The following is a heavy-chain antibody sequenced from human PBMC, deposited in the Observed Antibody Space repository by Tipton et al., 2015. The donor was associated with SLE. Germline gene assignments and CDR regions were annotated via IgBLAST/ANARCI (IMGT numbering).Heavy chain of an antibody. D-gene: IGHD2-2*01. J-gene: IGHJ4*02. V-gene: IGHV4-39*01. CDR3: ARRDCSTSSCYFDY. CDR1: GGSINNSPYY. Sequence: TLSLTCSVSGGSINNSPYYWGWIRQPPGKGLEWFGSIFHSGSTNYNPSLKSRFTIFVATSRYQFTLKLSSVTAADTAVYYCARRDCSTSSCYFDYWGQGFLLIVSS. CDR2: IFHSGST.